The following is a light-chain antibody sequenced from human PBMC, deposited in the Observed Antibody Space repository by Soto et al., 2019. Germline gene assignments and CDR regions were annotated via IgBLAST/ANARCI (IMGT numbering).Light chain of an antibody. CDR2: EVS. CDR1: SSDVGGYNY. V-gene: IGLV2-14*01. CDR3: SSYTSSSTPV. Sequence: QSVLTQPASVSGSPGQSITISCTGTSSDVGGYNYVSWYQQHPGKAPKLMIYEVSNRHSGVSNRFSGSKSGNTASLTISGLQAEDEADYYCSSYTSSSTPVFGTGTKVTV. J-gene: IGLJ1*01.